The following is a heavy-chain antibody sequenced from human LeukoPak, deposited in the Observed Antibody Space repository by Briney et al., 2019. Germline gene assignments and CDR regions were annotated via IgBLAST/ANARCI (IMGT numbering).Heavy chain of an antibody. V-gene: IGHV7-4-1*02. Sequence: ASVKVSCKASGYTFTRYAMNWVRQAPGQGLEWMGWINTNTGNPTYAQGFTGRFIFSLDTSVSTAYLQISSLKAEDTAVYYCTRDYYYDSSGSTGLWFDPWGQGTLVTVSS. D-gene: IGHD3-22*01. J-gene: IGHJ5*02. CDR2: INTNTGNP. CDR1: GYTFTRYA. CDR3: TRDYYYDSSGSTGLWFDP.